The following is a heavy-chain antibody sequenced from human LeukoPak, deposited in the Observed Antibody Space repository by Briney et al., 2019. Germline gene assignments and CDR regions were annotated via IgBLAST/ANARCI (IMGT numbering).Heavy chain of an antibody. J-gene: IGHJ4*02. Sequence: ASVKVSCKASGYTFTNYGITWVRQAPGQGLEWMGWISGYNGHTDYAQKLQGRVTMTTDTSTSTAYMELRSLRSDDTAVYYCARKEVAVRHDYWGQGTLVTVSS. CDR3: ARKEVAVRHDY. V-gene: IGHV1-18*01. CDR1: GYTFTNYG. CDR2: ISGYNGHT. D-gene: IGHD5-12*01.